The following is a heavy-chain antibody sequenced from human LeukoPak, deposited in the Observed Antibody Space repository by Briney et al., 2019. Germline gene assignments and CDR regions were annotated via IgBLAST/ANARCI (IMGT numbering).Heavy chain of an antibody. CDR2: IYPGDSDA. CDR3: ARRAYSSSWGYFDY. Sequence: GESLKISCKGSGYSFTSCWIGWVRQMPGKGLEWMGIIYPGDSDARYSPSFQGQVTISVDKSTSTAFLQWSSLKASDTAMYFWARRAYSSSWGYFDYWGQGTLVTVSS. V-gene: IGHV5-51*01. CDR1: GYSFTSCW. J-gene: IGHJ4*02. D-gene: IGHD6-13*01.